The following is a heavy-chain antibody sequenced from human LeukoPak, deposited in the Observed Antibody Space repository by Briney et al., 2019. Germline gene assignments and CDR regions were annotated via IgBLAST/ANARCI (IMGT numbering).Heavy chain of an antibody. CDR1: GGSISSYY. CDR3: ARSYYDFWSGYYVGTASYFDY. V-gene: IGHV4-59*01. CDR2: IYYSGST. D-gene: IGHD3-3*01. Sequence: SETVSLTCTVSGGSISSYYWSWIRQPPGKGLEWIGYIYYSGSTNYNPSLKSRVTISVDTSKNQFSLKLSSVTAADTAVYYCARSYYDFWSGYYVGTASYFDYWGQGTLVTVSS. J-gene: IGHJ4*02.